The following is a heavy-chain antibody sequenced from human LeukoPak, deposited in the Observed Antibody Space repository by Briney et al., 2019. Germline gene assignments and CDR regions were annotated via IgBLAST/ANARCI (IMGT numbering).Heavy chain of an antibody. Sequence: GGSLRLSCAASGFTFRSHAMRWLPQAPGKGREGVSNILNSGDTKHEADSVKRRFILSRDNSKNTLYLQMDRLRVDDTAVYYCTRDGLRGYDFDFWGPGALVTVSS. CDR1: GFTFRSHA. CDR2: ILNSGDTK. V-gene: IGHV3-23*01. D-gene: IGHD5-12*01. CDR3: TRDGLRGYDFDF. J-gene: IGHJ5*01.